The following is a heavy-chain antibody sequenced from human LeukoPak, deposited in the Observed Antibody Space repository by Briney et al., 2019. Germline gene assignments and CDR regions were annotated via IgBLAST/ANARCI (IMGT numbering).Heavy chain of an antibody. D-gene: IGHD5-12*01. V-gene: IGHV4-31*03. J-gene: IGHJ3*02. Sequence: NASQTLSLTCTVSGGSISSGGYYWSWIRQHPGKGLEWIGYIYYSGSTYYNPSLKSRVAISVDTSKNQFSLKLSSVTAADTAVYYCARGTIVATRFRLNDAFDIWGQGTMVIVSS. CDR3: ARGTIVATRFRLNDAFDI. CDR2: IYYSGST. CDR1: GGSISSGGYY.